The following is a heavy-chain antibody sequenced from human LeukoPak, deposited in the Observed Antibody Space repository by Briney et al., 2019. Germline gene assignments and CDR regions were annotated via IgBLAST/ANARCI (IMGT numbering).Heavy chain of an antibody. V-gene: IGHV3-66*01. CDR2: IYSGGRT. J-gene: IGHJ4*02. CDR3: ARYNMITFGGVIVTRGDYFDY. CDR1: GFTVSSNY. D-gene: IGHD3-16*02. Sequence: GGSLRLSCAASGFTVSSNYMHWVRQAPGKGLEWVSVIYSGGRTYYAESVKGRFTISRDSSTNTLFLQMNSLRAEDTAVYYCARYNMITFGGVIVTRGDYFDYWGQGTLVTVSS.